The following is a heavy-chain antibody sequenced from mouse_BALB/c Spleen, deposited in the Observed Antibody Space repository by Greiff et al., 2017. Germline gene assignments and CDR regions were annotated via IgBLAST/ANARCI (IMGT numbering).Heavy chain of an antibody. J-gene: IGHJ4*01. V-gene: IGHV1-80*01. D-gene: IGHD1-2*01. CDR2: IYPGDGDT. CDR3: ARAHYYGYGTGAMDY. Sequence: VQLQQSGAELVRPGSSVKISCKASGYAFSSYWMNWVKQRPGQGLEWIGQIYPGDGDTNYNGKFKGKATLTADKSSSTAYMQLSRLTSEDSAVYFCARAHYYGYGTGAMDYWGQGTSVTVSS. CDR1: GYAFSSYW.